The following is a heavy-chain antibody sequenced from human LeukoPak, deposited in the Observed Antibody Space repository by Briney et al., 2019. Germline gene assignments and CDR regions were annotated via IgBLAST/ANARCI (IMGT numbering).Heavy chain of an antibody. CDR3: ARDSSGYNQSDY. CDR1: NGSINSGGYS. CDR2: IYYSGST. D-gene: IGHD3-22*01. J-gene: IGHJ4*02. Sequence: PSQTLSLTCTVSNGSINSGGYSWSWIRQHPGKGLEWIGYIYYSGSTYHNPSLKSRVIISVDTSKNQFSLRLSSLTAADTAVYYCARDSSGYNQSDYWGQGTLVTVSS. V-gene: IGHV4-31*03.